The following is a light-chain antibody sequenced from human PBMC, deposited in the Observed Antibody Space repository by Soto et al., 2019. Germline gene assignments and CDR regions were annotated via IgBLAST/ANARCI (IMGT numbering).Light chain of an antibody. CDR1: SSNIGAGYD. J-gene: IGLJ1*01. Sequence: QSALTQPPPVSGAPGQRVTISCTGSSSNIGAGYDVHWYQQLPGTAPKLLIYGNSNRPSGVPDRFSGSKSGTSASLAITGLQAEDEADYNCQSYDSSLSGYVFGTETKVTVL. CDR3: QSYDSSLSGYV. CDR2: GNS. V-gene: IGLV1-40*01.